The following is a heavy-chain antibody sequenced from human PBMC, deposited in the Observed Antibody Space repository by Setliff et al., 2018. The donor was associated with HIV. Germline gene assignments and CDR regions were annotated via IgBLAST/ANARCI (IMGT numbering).Heavy chain of an antibody. CDR2: IIPIFGTT. CDR1: GGTFSSYP. Sequence: GASVKVSCKASGGTFSSYPISWVRQAPGQGLEWMGGIIPIFGTTHYAQKFQGRVTVTADESTSTAYMQLSSLRSDDTAVYYCARGRNYDSSGYGDYYYYMVVWGKGTTVTVCS. J-gene: IGHJ6*03. V-gene: IGHV1-69*13. CDR3: ARGRNYDSSGYGDYYYYMVV. D-gene: IGHD3-22*01.